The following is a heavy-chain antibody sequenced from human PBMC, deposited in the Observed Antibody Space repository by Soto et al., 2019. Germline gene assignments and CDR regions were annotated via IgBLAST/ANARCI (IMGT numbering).Heavy chain of an antibody. V-gene: IGHV1-18*01. Sequence: ASVNVSCKASGYTFTSYGISWVRQAPGQGLEWMGWISAYNGNTNYAQKLQGRVTMTTDTSTSTAYMELRSLRSDDTAVYYCARDLWFGERNWFDPWGQGTLVTVSS. CDR2: ISAYNGNT. CDR3: ARDLWFGERNWFDP. D-gene: IGHD3-10*01. CDR1: GYTFTSYG. J-gene: IGHJ5*02.